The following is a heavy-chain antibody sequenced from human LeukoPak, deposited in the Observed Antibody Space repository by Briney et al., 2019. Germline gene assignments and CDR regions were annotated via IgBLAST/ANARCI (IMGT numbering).Heavy chain of an antibody. D-gene: IGHD6-19*01. Sequence: PGGSLRLSCAASGFTFSSYGMYWVRQAPGKGLEWVAVISYDGSNKYYADSVKGRFTISRDNSKNTLYLQMNSLRAEDTAVYYCARGPRQWLDYYYYYGMDVWGQGTTVTVSS. CDR3: ARGPRQWLDYYYYYGMDV. J-gene: IGHJ6*02. CDR1: GFTFSSYG. CDR2: ISYDGSNK. V-gene: IGHV3-30*03.